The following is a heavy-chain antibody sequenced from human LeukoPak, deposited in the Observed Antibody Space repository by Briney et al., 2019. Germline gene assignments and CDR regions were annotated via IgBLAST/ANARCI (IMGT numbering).Heavy chain of an antibody. CDR3: ARALGRYCSSTSCDMDV. D-gene: IGHD2-2*01. Sequence: PGGSLRLSCAASGFTFSTYWMSWVRQAPGKGLELVANIKQDGSEKYYVDSVKGRFTISRDNAKNSLYLQMNSLRAEDTAVYYCARALGRYCSSTSCDMDVWGKGTTVTVSS. CDR1: GFTFSTYW. V-gene: IGHV3-7*01. J-gene: IGHJ6*03. CDR2: IKQDGSEK.